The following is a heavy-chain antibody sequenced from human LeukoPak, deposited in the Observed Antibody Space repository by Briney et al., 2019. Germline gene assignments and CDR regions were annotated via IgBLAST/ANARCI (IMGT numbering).Heavy chain of an antibody. CDR3: ARGNTGTASRYFDWFAPSRYGMDV. CDR1: GDSGSSNSAA. V-gene: IGHV6-1*01. J-gene: IGHJ6*02. D-gene: IGHD3-9*01. Sequence: SQTLSLTCAISGDSGSSNSAAWNWIRKSPSRGLEWLGRTYYRSKWYNDYAVSVKSRITINPDTSKNQFSLQLNSVTPEDTAVYYCARGNTGTASRYFDWFAPSRYGMDVWGQGTTVTVSS. CDR2: TYYRSKWYN.